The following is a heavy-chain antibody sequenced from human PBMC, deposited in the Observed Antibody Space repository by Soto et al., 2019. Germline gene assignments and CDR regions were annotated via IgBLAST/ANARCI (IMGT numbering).Heavy chain of an antibody. CDR2: IGPESGAT. Sequence: ASVKVSCKASGYTFTGHYIHWVRQAPEQGPEWMGEIGPESGATRYAQKFQGRVTMTRDTSITTVYMELKNLSPDDTAVYYCGRGRSGQIVVFYWGQGTPVTSPQ. CDR1: GYTFTGHY. V-gene: IGHV1-2*02. D-gene: IGHD1-26*01. J-gene: IGHJ4*02. CDR3: GRGRSGQIVVFY.